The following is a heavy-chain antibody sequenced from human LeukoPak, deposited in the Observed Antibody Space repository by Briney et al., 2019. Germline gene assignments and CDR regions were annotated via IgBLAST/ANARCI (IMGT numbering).Heavy chain of an antibody. V-gene: IGHV3-21*01. Sequence: GGSLRLSCAASGFTFSSYSMNWVRQAPGKGLEWVSSISSSSSYIYYADSVKGRFTISRDNAKNPLYLQMNSLRAEDTAVYYCARYVDDFRLIDYWGQGTLVTVSS. CDR2: ISSSSSYI. CDR1: GFTFSSYS. J-gene: IGHJ4*02. CDR3: ARYVDDFRLIDY. D-gene: IGHD3-3*01.